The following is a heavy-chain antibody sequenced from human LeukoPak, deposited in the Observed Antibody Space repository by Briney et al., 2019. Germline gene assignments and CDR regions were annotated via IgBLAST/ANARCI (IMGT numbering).Heavy chain of an antibody. Sequence: KPSETLSLTCTISGGSISDYYWSWIRQPASKGLEWIGRIYTSGSTNYNPSLKSRVTMSVDTSKNQFSLKLSSVTAADTAVYYCASDTVTKNWFDPWGQGTLVTVSS. D-gene: IGHD4-17*01. CDR1: GGSISDYY. CDR3: ASDTVTKNWFDP. CDR2: IYTSGST. V-gene: IGHV4-4*07. J-gene: IGHJ5*02.